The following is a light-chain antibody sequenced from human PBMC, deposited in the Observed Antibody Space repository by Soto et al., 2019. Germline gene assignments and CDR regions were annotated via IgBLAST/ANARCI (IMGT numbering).Light chain of an antibody. V-gene: IGLV2-14*03. J-gene: IGLJ1*01. CDR1: SSDVGGYNY. CDR3: TSWTSTSTDV. Sequence: QSVLTQAASVSGSPGQSITISCTGTSSDVGGYNYVSWYQHHPGKATKLMIYDVFTRPSGVSNRFSGSKSGNTASLTISALQAEDEADYYCTSWTSTSTDVFGSGTKVTVL. CDR2: DVF.